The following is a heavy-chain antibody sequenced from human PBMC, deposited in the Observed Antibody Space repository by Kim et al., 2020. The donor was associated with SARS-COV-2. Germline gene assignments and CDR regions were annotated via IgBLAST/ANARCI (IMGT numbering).Heavy chain of an antibody. CDR3: ARVGSGPNPYYFDY. D-gene: IGHD3-10*01. Sequence: GGSLRLSCAASGFTFSSYWMSWVRQAPGKGLEWVANIKQDGSEKYYVDSVKGRFTISRDNAKNSLYLQMNSLRAEDTAVYYCARVGSGPNPYYFDYWGQGTLVTVSS. CDR1: GFTFSSYW. CDR2: IKQDGSEK. J-gene: IGHJ4*02. V-gene: IGHV3-7*03.